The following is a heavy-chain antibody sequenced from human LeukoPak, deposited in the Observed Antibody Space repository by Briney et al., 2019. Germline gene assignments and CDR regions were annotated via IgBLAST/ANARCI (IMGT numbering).Heavy chain of an antibody. D-gene: IGHD3-10*01. J-gene: IGHJ4*02. CDR3: ARSEGSGSYYFLGY. CDR2: IYYSGST. Sequence: SQTLSLTCTVSGGSLSSFYWSWIRQPPGKGLEWIGYIYYSGSTNYNPSLKSRVTISVDMSKNQFSLKLGSVTAADTAVYYCARSEGSGSYYFLGYWGQGTLVTVSS. CDR1: GGSLSSFY. V-gene: IGHV4-59*01.